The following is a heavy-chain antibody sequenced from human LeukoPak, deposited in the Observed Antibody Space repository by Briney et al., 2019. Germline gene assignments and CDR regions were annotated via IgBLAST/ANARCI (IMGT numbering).Heavy chain of an antibody. Sequence: GGSLRLSCAASGFTFSSYAMHWVRQAPGKGLEWVAVISYDGSNKYYADSVKGRFTISRDNSKNTLYLQMNSLRAEDTAVYYCARVGLNDYGGRAEYFQHWGQGTLVTVSS. J-gene: IGHJ1*01. V-gene: IGHV3-30-3*01. CDR3: ARVGLNDYGGRAEYFQH. CDR2: ISYDGSNK. CDR1: GFTFSSYA. D-gene: IGHD4-23*01.